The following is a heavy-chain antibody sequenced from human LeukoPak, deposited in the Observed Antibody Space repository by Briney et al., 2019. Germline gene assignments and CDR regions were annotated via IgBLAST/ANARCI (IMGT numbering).Heavy chain of an antibody. J-gene: IGHJ4*02. D-gene: IGHD3-22*01. V-gene: IGHV7-4-1*02. Sequence: WASVKVSCTASGYTFSSCAINWVRQAPGQGLEYMGWIDTKTGNPTYAQGFTGRFVFSLDTSVSTAYLQISSLKAEDTAVYYCAIHPSDSSGYFSYWGQGALVTVSS. CDR3: AIHPSDSSGYFSY. CDR1: GYTFSSCA. CDR2: IDTKTGNP.